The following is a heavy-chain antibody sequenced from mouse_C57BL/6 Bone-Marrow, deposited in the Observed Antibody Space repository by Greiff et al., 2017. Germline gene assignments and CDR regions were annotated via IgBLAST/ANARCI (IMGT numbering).Heavy chain of an antibody. CDR1: GYTFTSSW. Sequence: QVQLQQPGAELVKPGASVKLSCKASGYTFTSSWMHWVKQRPGQGLEWIGMIHPNSGSTNYNEKFKSKATLTVDKSSSTAYIQLSSLTYEYSAVFDCAGCYPWYFDVWGTGTTGTVSS. J-gene: IGHJ1*03. D-gene: IGHD2-12*01. V-gene: IGHV1-64*01. CDR2: IHPNSGST. CDR3: AGCYPWYFDV.